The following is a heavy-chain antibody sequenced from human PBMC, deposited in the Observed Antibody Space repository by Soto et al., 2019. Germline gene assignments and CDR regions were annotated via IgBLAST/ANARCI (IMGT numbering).Heavy chain of an antibody. CDR1: GDTFSTYT. V-gene: IGHV1-69*06. CDR2: IIPRSATS. J-gene: IGHJ4*02. CDR3: ARSYCLGSRAFDY. Sequence: GASVKVSCKASGDTFSTYTITWMRQAPGQGLEWMGGIIPRSATSKYAQKFQGRVTITADKSTSTAYMEVSRLTSEDTAMYYCARSYCLGSRAFDYWGQGVRVTVSS. D-gene: IGHD3-10*01.